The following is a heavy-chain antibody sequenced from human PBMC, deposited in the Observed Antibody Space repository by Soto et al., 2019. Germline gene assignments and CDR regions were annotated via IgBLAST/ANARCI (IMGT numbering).Heavy chain of an antibody. D-gene: IGHD4-17*01. V-gene: IGHV3-23*01. CDR3: ARRTVGWYFDL. J-gene: IGHJ2*01. CDR1: GFTFSIYA. Sequence: EVQLLESGGGLVQPGGSLRLSCAASGFTFSIYAMNWVRQAPWKGLEWVSVISGSGGSTYYADSVKGRFTISRDNSKNTLYLQMNSLRAEDTAVYYCARRTVGWYFDLWGRGTLVTVSS. CDR2: ISGSGGST.